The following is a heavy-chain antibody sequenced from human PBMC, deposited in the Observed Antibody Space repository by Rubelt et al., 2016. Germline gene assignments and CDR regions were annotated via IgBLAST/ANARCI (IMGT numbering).Heavy chain of an antibody. V-gene: IGHV4-39*01. CDR1: GGSTDAVPYY. CDR2: VYYSGST. CDR3: ARLQGNYYCYVDV. Sequence: QLQLQESGPGLVKPSETLSLTCTVSGGSTDAVPYYWGWIRQAPGKGLEGIGYVYYSGSTSLNSALKSRLTMSLDTSKNQFPLKRNSVPAADTAVYYCARLQGNYYCYVDVWGKGTTVIVSS. J-gene: IGHJ6*03.